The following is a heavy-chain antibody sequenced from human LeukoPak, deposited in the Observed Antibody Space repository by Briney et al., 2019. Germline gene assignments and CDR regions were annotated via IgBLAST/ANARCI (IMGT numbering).Heavy chain of an antibody. D-gene: IGHD3-22*01. J-gene: IGHJ3*02. CDR1: GYTFTGYY. CDR3: ARVKRKKGYDSSGSQDAFDI. CDR2: INPNSGGT. V-gene: IGHV1-2*02. Sequence: GVSVKVSCKASGYTFTGYYMHWVRQAPGQGLEWMGWINPNSGGTNYAQKFQGRVTMTRDTSISTAYMELSRLRSDDTAVYYCARVKRKKGYDSSGSQDAFDIWGQGTMVTVSS.